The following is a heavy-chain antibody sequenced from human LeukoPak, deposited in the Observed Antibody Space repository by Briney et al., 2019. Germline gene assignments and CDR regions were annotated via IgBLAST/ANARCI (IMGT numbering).Heavy chain of an antibody. CDR2: IIPIFGTA. J-gene: IGHJ6*03. Sequence: SVKVSCKASGGTFSSYAISWVRQAPGQGLEWMGGIIPIFGTANYAQKFQGRVTITTDESTSTAYMELSSLRSEDTAVYYCARDLRSSSHYYYYYYMDVWGKGTTVTVSS. V-gene: IGHV1-69*05. CDR1: GGTFSSYA. CDR3: ARDLRSSSHYYYYYYMDV. D-gene: IGHD2-2*01.